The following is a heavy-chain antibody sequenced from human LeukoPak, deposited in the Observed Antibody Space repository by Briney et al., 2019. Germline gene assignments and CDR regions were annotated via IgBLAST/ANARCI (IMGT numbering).Heavy chain of an antibody. CDR2: FDPEDGET. CDR3: ATALGYSYGFDY. J-gene: IGHJ4*02. D-gene: IGHD5-18*01. Sequence: ASVKVSCKVSGYTLTELSMQWVRQAPGNGLEWMGGFDPEDGETIYAQKFQGRVTMTEDTSTDTAYMELSSLRSEDTAVYYCATALGYSYGFDYWGQGTLVTVSS. CDR1: GYTLTELS. V-gene: IGHV1-24*01.